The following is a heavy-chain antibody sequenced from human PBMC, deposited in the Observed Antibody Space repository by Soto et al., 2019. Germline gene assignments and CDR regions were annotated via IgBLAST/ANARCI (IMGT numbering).Heavy chain of an antibody. V-gene: IGHV3-74*02. Sequence: EVRLVESGGGLVQPGGSLRLSCAASGCTFSTYWMHWVRQAPGKGLVWVSRINGDGTTTQYADSVKGRFTISRDNAKNTLYLQMNTLRGDDTAMYYCASIPMVRGPSDYWGQGTLVTVSS. J-gene: IGHJ4*02. CDR1: GCTFSTYW. CDR2: INGDGTTT. CDR3: ASIPMVRGPSDY. D-gene: IGHD3-10*01.